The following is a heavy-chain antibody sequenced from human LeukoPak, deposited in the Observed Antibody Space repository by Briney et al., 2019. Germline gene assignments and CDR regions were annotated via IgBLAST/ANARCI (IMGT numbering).Heavy chain of an antibody. J-gene: IGHJ4*02. CDR3: ARVVGYPRTGYYFDY. Sequence: ASVKVSCKASGYTFTSYYMHWVRQAPGQGLEWMGIINPSGGSTSYAQKFQGRVTMTRDMSTSTVYMELSSLRSEDTAVYYCARVVGYPRTGYYFDYWGQGTLVTVSS. CDR2: INPSGGST. V-gene: IGHV1-46*01. CDR1: GYTFTSYY. D-gene: IGHD2-2*01.